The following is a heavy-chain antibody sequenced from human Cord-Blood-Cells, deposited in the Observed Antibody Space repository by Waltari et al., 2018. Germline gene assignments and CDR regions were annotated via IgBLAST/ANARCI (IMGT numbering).Heavy chain of an antibody. CDR2: IYSGGST. J-gene: IGHJ4*02. CDR3: ARSPKGRGGAAAY. CDR1: GFTVSSNY. D-gene: IGHD6-13*01. Sequence: EVQLVESGGGLIQPAGSLRRSCAASGFTVSSNYISWVRQAPGKGLEWVSVIYSGGSTYYADSVKGRFTISRDNSKNTLYLQMNSLRAEDTAVYYCARSPKGRGGAAAYWGQGTLVTVSS. V-gene: IGHV3-53*01.